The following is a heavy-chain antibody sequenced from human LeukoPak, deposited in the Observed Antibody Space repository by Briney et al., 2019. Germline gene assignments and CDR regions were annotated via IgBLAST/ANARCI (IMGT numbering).Heavy chain of an antibody. D-gene: IGHD5-18*01. CDR2: ISYSGST. V-gene: IGHV4-39*01. CDR1: GGSISSSNSY. CDR3: ARHFADTGMVGDY. Sequence: PSETLSLTCTVSGGSISSSNSYWGWIRQPPGKGLEWVGSISYSGSTFYNPSLKSRATISLNTSKSQFSLKLSSVTAADTAVYYCARHFADTGMVGDYGGQGTLVTVSS. J-gene: IGHJ4*02.